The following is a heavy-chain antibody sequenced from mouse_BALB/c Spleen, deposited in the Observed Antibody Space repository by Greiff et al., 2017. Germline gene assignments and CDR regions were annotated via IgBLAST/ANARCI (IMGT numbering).Heavy chain of an antibody. CDR1: GFTFSSYA. V-gene: IGHV5-9-4*01. J-gene: IGHJ2*01. D-gene: IGHD2-1*01. Sequence: EVQGVESGGGLVKPGGSLKLSCAASGFTFSSYAMSWVRQSPEKRLEWVAEISSGGSYTYYPDTVTGRFTISRDNAKNTLYLEMSSLMSEDTAMYYCARPYGNYYFDYWGQGTTLTVSS. CDR2: ISSGGSYT. CDR3: ARPYGNYYFDY.